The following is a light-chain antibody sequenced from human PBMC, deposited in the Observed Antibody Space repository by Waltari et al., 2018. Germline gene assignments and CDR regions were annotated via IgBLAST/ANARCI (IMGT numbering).Light chain of an antibody. V-gene: IGKV3-20*01. J-gene: IGKJ1*01. Sequence: EIVLTQSPGTLSLSPGERATLSCRASQSVSSSHLAWYQQKPGQAPRLLIYAESAMATGIPDRFSGSGAGTGFTLSIRRREPEDFALYYCQQFGSSPHTFGQGTKVEIK. CDR3: QQFGSSPHT. CDR2: AES. CDR1: QSVSSSH.